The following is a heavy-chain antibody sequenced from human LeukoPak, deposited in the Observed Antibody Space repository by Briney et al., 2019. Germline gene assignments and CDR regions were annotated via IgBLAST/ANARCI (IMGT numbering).Heavy chain of an antibody. D-gene: IGHD3-10*01. CDR1: GGTFSSYA. CDR2: IIPIFGTA. J-gene: IGHJ4*02. CDR3: AARGGVRGVISFY. Sequence: GASVKVSCKASGGTFSSYAISWVRQAPGQVLEWMGRIIPIFGTANYAQKFQGRVTITTDESTSTAYMELSSLRSEDTAVYYCAARGGVRGVISFYWGQGTLVTVSS. V-gene: IGHV1-69*05.